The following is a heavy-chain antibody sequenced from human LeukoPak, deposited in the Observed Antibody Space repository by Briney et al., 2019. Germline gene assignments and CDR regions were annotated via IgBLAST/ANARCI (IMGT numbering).Heavy chain of an antibody. CDR3: AKSDYYDSSGHPSSFDY. V-gene: IGHV3-23*01. CDR1: GFTFRYYA. D-gene: IGHD3-22*01. CDR2: ISAGGGDT. J-gene: IGHJ4*02. Sequence: GGSLRLSCAASGFTFRYYAISWVRQAPGKGLEWVSAISAGGGDTYYADSVKGRFTISRDNSKNTLYLQTNSLRVEDTAIYYCAKSDYYDSSGHPSSFDYWGQGTLVTVSS.